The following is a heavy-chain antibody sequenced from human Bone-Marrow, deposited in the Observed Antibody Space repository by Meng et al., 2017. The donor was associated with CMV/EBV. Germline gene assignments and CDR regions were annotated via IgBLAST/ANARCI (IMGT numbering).Heavy chain of an antibody. D-gene: IGHD4-23*01. CDR3: ARTRATRMGTPFDY. CDR1: GYIFTNYY. Sequence: DSVKVSCKASGYIFTNYYMHWVRQAPGQGLEWMAIITSGHGSTTYAQKFQGRVTMTRDTSTSTVYMELSSLRSEDTAVYYCARTRATRMGTPFDYWGQGTLVTVSS. J-gene: IGHJ4*02. V-gene: IGHV1-46*01. CDR2: ITSGHGST.